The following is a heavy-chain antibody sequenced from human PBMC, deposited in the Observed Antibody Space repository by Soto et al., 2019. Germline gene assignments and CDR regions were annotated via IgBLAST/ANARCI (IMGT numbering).Heavy chain of an antibody. CDR1: GGFVNSDTHS. CDR3: ARFVRSCSATTCSTRADV. D-gene: IGHD2-2*01. Sequence: SETLSLTCTVSGGFVNSDTHSWSWIRQTPGKRLEWIGFIYSGGSTKNPSLRSRVTMSVDTSKNQFSMKLRSVIVADTAVYHCARFVRSCSATTCSTRADVWGQGITVTVSS. CDR2: IYSGGST. J-gene: IGHJ6*02. V-gene: IGHV4-61*01.